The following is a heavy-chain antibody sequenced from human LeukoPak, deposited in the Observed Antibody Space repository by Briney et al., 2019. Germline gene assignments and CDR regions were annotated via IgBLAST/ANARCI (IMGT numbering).Heavy chain of an antibody. Sequence: GGSLRLSCAASGFTFSSYAMHWVRQAPGKGLEWVAVISYDGNNRYYADSVKGRFTISRDNPKNTLYLQMNSLRGEDTALYYCAREDTYYGSYYFDSWGQGTLVTVSS. D-gene: IGHD3-16*01. J-gene: IGHJ4*02. CDR3: AREDTYYGSYYFDS. V-gene: IGHV3-30*04. CDR2: ISYDGNNR. CDR1: GFTFSSYA.